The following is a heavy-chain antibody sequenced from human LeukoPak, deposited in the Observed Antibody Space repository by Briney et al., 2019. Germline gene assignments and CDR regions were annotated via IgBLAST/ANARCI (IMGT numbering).Heavy chain of an antibody. V-gene: IGHV4-4*07. D-gene: IGHD2-2*01. J-gene: IGHJ5*02. Sequence: SETLSLTCTVSGGSIRSYSWSWIRQPAGKGLEWIGRIYTSGSTNYNPSLKSRVTISVEKSKNQFSLKLRSVPAAGTAVYYCARDYAPLGDWFDPWGQGTLVTVSS. CDR1: GGSIRSYS. CDR2: IYTSGST. CDR3: ARDYAPLGDWFDP.